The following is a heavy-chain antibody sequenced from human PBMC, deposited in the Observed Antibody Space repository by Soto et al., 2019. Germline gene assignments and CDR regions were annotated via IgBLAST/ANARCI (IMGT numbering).Heavy chain of an antibody. Sequence: QVQLQESGPGLVKPSETLSLTCTVSGASISNAYWSWIRQAAGKRLEWIGRIHSSGTFNYNPSLKSRVSISRDTSKNQISLKLSSVTAADTAVYYCESDNIVSKGYGMDVWGQGTTVTVSS. J-gene: IGHJ6*02. V-gene: IGHV4-4*07. CDR1: GASISNAY. CDR2: IHSSGTF. CDR3: ESDNIVSKGYGMDV. D-gene: IGHD5-12*01.